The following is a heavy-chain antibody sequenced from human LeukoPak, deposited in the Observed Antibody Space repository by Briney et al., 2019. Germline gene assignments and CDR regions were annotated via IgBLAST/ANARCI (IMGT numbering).Heavy chain of an antibody. Sequence: PSETLSLTCTVSGGSVSSGSYYWSWIRQPPGKGLEWIGYIYYSGSTNYNPSLKSRATISVDTSKNQFSLKLSSVTAADTAVYYCARDVGRYSFDYWGQGTLVTVSS. D-gene: IGHD3-16*02. CDR2: IYYSGST. V-gene: IGHV4-61*01. J-gene: IGHJ4*02. CDR1: GGSVSSGSYY. CDR3: ARDVGRYSFDY.